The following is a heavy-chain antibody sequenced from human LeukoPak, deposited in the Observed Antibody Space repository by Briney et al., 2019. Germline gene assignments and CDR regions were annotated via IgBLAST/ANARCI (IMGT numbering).Heavy chain of an antibody. D-gene: IGHD2-15*01. CDR1: GYSFTSYW. CDR2: IDPSDSYT. V-gene: IGHV5-10-1*01. J-gene: IGHJ4*02. Sequence: GESLKISCKGSGYSFTSYWISWVRQMPGKGLEWMGRIDPSDSYTNYSPSFQGHVTISADKSISTAYLQWSSLKASDTAMYYCARRGHVVAEEDYWGQGTLVTVSS. CDR3: ARRGHVVAEEDY.